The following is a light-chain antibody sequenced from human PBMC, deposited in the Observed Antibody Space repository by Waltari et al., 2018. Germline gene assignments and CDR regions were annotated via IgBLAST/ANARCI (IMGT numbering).Light chain of an antibody. CDR3: CSYAGRLIYV. CDR2: DVS. J-gene: IGLJ1*01. V-gene: IGLV2-11*01. Sequence: QSALTQPRSVSGSPGQSVTISCTGTSSDGGGYNYVSWYHQHPGKAPRLMIYDVSKRPSGVPDRFSGSKSGNTASLTISGLQAEDEADYYCCSYAGRLIYVFGTVTKVSVL. CDR1: SSDGGGYNY.